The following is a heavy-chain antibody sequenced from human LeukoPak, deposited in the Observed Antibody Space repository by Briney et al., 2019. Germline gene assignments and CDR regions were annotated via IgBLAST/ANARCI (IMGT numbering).Heavy chain of an antibody. CDR2: IYYSGYT. V-gene: IGHV4-59*13. CDR1: GGSISSYY. CDR3: ARGGVLKSVDY. Sequence: SETLSLTCTASGGSISSYYWSWIRQPPGKGLEWIGYIYYSGYTNYNPSLKSRVTISLDTSKNQFSLKLNSVTAADTAVYYCARGGVLKSVDYWGQGTLVAVSS. J-gene: IGHJ4*02. D-gene: IGHD3-16*01.